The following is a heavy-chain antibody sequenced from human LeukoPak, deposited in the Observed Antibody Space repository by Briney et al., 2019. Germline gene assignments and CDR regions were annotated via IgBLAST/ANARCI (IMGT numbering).Heavy chain of an antibody. V-gene: IGHV3-7*01. CDR2: MNQDGSAK. J-gene: IGHJ6*02. D-gene: IGHD3-16*01. CDR3: ATYTHWVAGDV. Sequence: GGSLRLSCAASGFTFSDSWMSWVRQAPGKGLEWVANMNQDGSAKGYVDSVKGRFAISRDSARNSLYLQMSSLRPEDTAVYYCATYTHWVAGDVWGQGTTVTVSS. CDR1: GFTFSDSW.